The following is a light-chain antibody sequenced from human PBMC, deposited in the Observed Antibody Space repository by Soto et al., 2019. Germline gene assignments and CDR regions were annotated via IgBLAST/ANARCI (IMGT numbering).Light chain of an antibody. CDR3: GAWDSSLRAVYV. CDR1: SSNIGKNY. J-gene: IGLJ1*01. CDR2: ENN. Sequence: QSVLTQLPSVSAAPGPKVTISCSGSSSNIGKNYVSWYQQLPGTAPKLLIYENNKRPSGIPDRFSGSKSGTSATRGITGLQTGDEAEYYCGAWDSSLRAVYVFGTGTKVTV. V-gene: IGLV1-51*02.